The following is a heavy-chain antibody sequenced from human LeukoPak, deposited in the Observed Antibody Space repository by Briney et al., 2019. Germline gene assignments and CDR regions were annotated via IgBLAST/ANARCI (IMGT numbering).Heavy chain of an antibody. CDR2: IYYAGNT. CDR3: ARHGEAVSGGFDF. D-gene: IGHD6-19*01. J-gene: IGHJ4*02. Sequence: SSETLSLTCTVSGGSISSTTYYWAWIRQPPGKGLEWIGTIYYAGNTYYNPSLKSRVTISVDTSKNQFSLKLTSVTAADTAVYYCARHGEAVSGGFDFRGQGTQVPVSS. V-gene: IGHV4-39*01. CDR1: GGSISSTTYY.